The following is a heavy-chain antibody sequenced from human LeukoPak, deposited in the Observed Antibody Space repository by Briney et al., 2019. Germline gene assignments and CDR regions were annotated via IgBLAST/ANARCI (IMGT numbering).Heavy chain of an antibody. J-gene: IGHJ5*02. D-gene: IGHD2-8*02. CDR1: QYPLNAYS. CDR3: ARDSDAGTGTCFDH. Sequence: GGSLRLSCEACQYPLNAYSINWVRQAPGKGLEWVSSISSSSYYTYYADSVKGQFTISRDNAKNSLYLQMNGVSSAVVDVYDCARDSDAGTGTCFDHWGQGTLVTVSS. CDR2: ISSSSYYT. V-gene: IGHV3-21*01.